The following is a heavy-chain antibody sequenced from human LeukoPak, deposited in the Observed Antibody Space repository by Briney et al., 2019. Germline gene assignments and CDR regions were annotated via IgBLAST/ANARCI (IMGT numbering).Heavy chain of an antibody. CDR1: GFTFSSYA. D-gene: IGHD6-19*01. Sequence: GGSLRLSCAASGFTFSSYAMSWVRQAPGKGLEWVSSISGSGGSTYYADSVKGRCTISRDNSKNTLYLQMNSLRAEDTAVYYCAKVDIAVAGNSEYFQHWGQGTLVTVSS. J-gene: IGHJ1*01. V-gene: IGHV3-23*01. CDR2: ISGSGGST. CDR3: AKVDIAVAGNSEYFQH.